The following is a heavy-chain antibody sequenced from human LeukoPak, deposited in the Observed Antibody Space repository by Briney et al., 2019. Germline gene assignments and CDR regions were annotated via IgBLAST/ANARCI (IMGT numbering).Heavy chain of an antibody. Sequence: GASVKVSCKASGGTFSSYAISWVRQAPGQGLEWMGGIIPIFGTANYAQKFQGRVTITADESMSAAYMELSSLRSEDTAVYYCARSLGGEGDFWSGYFSDYYYGMDVWGQGTTVTVSS. V-gene: IGHV1-69*13. D-gene: IGHD3-3*01. J-gene: IGHJ6*02. CDR1: GGTFSSYA. CDR3: ARSLGGEGDFWSGYFSDYYYGMDV. CDR2: IIPIFGTA.